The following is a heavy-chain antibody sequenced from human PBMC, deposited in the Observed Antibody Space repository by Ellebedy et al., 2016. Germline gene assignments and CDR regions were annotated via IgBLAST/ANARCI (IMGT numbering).Heavy chain of an antibody. V-gene: IGHV3-48*02. CDR1: GFTFSSYS. CDR2: ISSSSSTI. J-gene: IGHJ4*02. Sequence: GGSLRLXCAASGFTFSSYSMNWVRQAPGKGLEWISYISSSSSTIYYADSVRGRFTISRDNGEDSLYLQMNSLRDEDTAVYSCASLPDPFSDSWGFASWGQGTLVTVS. CDR3: ASLPDPFSDSWGFAS. D-gene: IGHD6-13*01.